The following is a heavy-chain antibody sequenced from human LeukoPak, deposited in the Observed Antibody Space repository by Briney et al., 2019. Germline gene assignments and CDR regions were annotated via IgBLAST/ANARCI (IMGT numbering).Heavy chain of an antibody. CDR2: LNGSGITT. CDR1: GFTFSNSA. D-gene: IGHD6-19*01. CDR3: AKGIYSSGWSYFDY. V-gene: IGHV3-23*01. J-gene: IGHJ4*01. Sequence: PGGSLRLSCAASGFTFSNSAMGWVRQAPGKGLEWVSTLNGSGITTYYADSGKGRFTISRDNSKNKMYLQMNSLRAEDTAVYYCAKGIYSSGWSYFDYWGQGTLVSVSS.